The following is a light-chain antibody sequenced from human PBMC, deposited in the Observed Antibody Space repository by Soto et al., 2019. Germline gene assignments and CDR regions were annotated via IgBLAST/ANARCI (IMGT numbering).Light chain of an antibody. CDR3: QKYDSAPYT. Sequence: DIQMTQSPSSLSASVGDRVTITCRASQGINTFLAWYQQKAGKVPNLLIYGASNLQSGVPSRFSGSGSGTDFTLTISSLQPDDVATYYCQKYDSAPYTFGQGTKLEIK. CDR2: GAS. CDR1: QGINTF. V-gene: IGKV1-27*01. J-gene: IGKJ2*01.